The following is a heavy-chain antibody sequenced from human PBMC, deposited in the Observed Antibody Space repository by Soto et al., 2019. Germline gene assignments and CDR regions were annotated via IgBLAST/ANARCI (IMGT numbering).Heavy chain of an antibody. V-gene: IGHV3-23*01. CDR1: GFTFSNFG. CDR3: VKDGSTSWYRYFQY. CDR2: ITGSGNNR. Sequence: EVQLLVSGGGLVQPGASLRLSCAASGFTFSNFGMSWVRQAPGKGLEWVSGITGSGNNRYYAGSVKGRFTISRDNSKNTLDLQMDSLRAEDTAVYYCVKDGSTSWYRYFQYWGQGTLVTVSS. D-gene: IGHD2-2*01. J-gene: IGHJ1*01.